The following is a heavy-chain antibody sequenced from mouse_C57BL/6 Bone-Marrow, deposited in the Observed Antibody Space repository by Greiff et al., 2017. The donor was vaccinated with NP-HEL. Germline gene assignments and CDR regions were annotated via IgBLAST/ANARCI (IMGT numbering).Heavy chain of an antibody. V-gene: IGHV1-81*01. CDR1: GYTFTSYG. CDR3: ARLITTVVPYWYFDV. J-gene: IGHJ1*03. CDR2: IYPRSGNT. Sequence: QVQLQQSGAELARPGASVKLSCKASGYTFTSYGISWVKQRTGQGLEWIGEIYPRSGNTYYNEKFKGKATLTADKSSSTAYMELRSLTSEDSAVYFCARLITTVVPYWYFDVWGTGTTVTVSS. D-gene: IGHD1-1*01.